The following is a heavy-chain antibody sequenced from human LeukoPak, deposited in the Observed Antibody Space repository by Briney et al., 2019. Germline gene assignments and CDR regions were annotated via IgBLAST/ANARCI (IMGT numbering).Heavy chain of an antibody. CDR2: IYYSGST. Sequence: SETLSLTCTVSGGSISSYYWSWIRQPPGKGLEWIGYIYYSGSTNYNPSLKSRVTISVDTSKNQFSLKLSSVTAADTAVYYCARIKLGIAAAGTEPYGMDVWGQGTTVTVS. V-gene: IGHV4-59*01. CDR1: GGSISSYY. CDR3: ARIKLGIAAAGTEPYGMDV. D-gene: IGHD6-13*01. J-gene: IGHJ6*02.